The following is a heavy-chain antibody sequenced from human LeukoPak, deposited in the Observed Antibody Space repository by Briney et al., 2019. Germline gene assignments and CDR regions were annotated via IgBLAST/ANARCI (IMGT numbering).Heavy chain of an antibody. CDR3: ASDFWSGYYTPMGVNY. CDR1: GFTFSSYW. J-gene: IGHJ4*02. CDR2: INSDGSST. V-gene: IGHV3-74*01. D-gene: IGHD3-3*01. Sequence: GGSLRLSCAASGFTFSSYWMHWVRQAPGKGLVWVSRINSDGSSTSYADSVKGRFTISRDNAKNTLYLQMNSLRAEDTAVYYCASDFWSGYYTPMGVNYWGQGTLVTVSS.